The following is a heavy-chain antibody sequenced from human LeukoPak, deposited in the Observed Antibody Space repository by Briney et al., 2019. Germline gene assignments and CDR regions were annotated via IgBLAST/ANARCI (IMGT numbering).Heavy chain of an antibody. Sequence: GGSLRLSCAASGFTFSSYSMNWVRQAPGKGLEGVSSISSSSSYIYYADSVKGRFTISRHNAKNSLYLQMNSLRAEDTAVYYCARAMLLWFGELSTFDYWGQGTLVTVSS. CDR3: ARAMLLWFGELSTFDY. CDR2: ISSSSSYI. J-gene: IGHJ4*02. D-gene: IGHD3-10*01. V-gene: IGHV3-21*01. CDR1: GFTFSSYS.